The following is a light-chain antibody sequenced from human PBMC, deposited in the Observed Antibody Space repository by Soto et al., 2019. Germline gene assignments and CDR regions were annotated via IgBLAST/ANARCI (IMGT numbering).Light chain of an antibody. CDR1: QYVDTY. V-gene: IGKV1-39*01. CDR2: GAS. Sequence: DIQMTQSPSSLSESVGDRVTITCRASQYVDTYLNWYQQKPGKAPKLLIYGASSLHSWVPSRFSGIGSGTDFTLTISTLQPEDSATYYCPQSYRTPRSFGQGTKVEVK. CDR3: PQSYRTPRS. J-gene: IGKJ1*01.